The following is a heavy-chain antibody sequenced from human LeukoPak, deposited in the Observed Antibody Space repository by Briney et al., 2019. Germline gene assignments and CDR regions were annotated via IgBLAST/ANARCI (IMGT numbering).Heavy chain of an antibody. J-gene: IGHJ4*02. Sequence: PAGSLRLSCAVSGFTVSSNYMSWVRQAPGKGLEWVSVIYSGGSTYYAASVKSRFTISRDNSKNTLYLQVNSLRAEDTAVYECARGLSGSYHYFDYWGQGTLVTVSS. D-gene: IGHD1-26*01. V-gene: IGHV3-53*01. CDR1: GFTVSSNY. CDR2: IYSGGST. CDR3: ARGLSGSYHYFDY.